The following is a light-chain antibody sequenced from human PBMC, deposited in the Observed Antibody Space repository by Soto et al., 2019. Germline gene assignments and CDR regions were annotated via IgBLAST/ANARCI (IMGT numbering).Light chain of an antibody. J-gene: IGKJ5*01. CDR3: QQYHNWPA. Sequence: EIVLTQSPATLALSPGERATLACRASQSVSSYLAWYQQKPGQAPRLLIYDASNRATGIPARFSGSGSGTDFTLTISSLQSEDFGVYYCQQYHNWPAFGQGTRLEIK. CDR2: DAS. CDR1: QSVSSY. V-gene: IGKV3-11*01.